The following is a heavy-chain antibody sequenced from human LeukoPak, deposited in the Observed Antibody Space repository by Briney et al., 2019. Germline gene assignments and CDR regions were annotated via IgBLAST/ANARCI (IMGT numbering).Heavy chain of an antibody. CDR2: IYYSGST. D-gene: IGHD3-10*01. CDR3: ARDQSGKDYYGSGPLDP. J-gene: IGHJ5*02. Sequence: SETLSLTCTVSGGSLSSYYWSWIRQPPGKGLEWIGYIYYSGSTNYNPSLKSRVTISVDTSKNQFSLKLSPVTAADTAVYYCARDQSGKDYYGSGPLDPWGQGTLVTVSS. CDR1: GGSLSSYY. V-gene: IGHV4-59*01.